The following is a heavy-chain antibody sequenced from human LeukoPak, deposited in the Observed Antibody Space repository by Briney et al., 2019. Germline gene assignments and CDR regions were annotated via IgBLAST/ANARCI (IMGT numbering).Heavy chain of an antibody. CDR2: IRYDGGNK. J-gene: IGHJ4*02. CDR3: AKDPNYDILTGPFDY. CDR1: GFTFSSYG. Sequence: GGSLRLSCAASGFTFSSYGMHWVRQAPGKGLEGGPFIRYDGGNKYYADSVKGRFTISRDNSKNTLYLQMNSLRAEDTAVYYCAKDPNYDILTGPFDYWGQGTLVTVSS. V-gene: IGHV3-30*02. D-gene: IGHD3-9*01.